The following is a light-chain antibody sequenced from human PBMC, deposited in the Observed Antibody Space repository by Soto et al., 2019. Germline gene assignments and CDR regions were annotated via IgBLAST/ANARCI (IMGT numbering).Light chain of an antibody. Sequence: QSALTQPASVSGSPGQSITISCTGTSSDVGAYSYVSWYQQHPGKAPKLISYDVSDRPSGISNRFSGSKSDNTASLTISGLQAEDEAEYYCSSYTSSRTYVFGTGTKVTVL. V-gene: IGLV2-14*01. CDR2: DVS. CDR3: SSYTSSRTYV. CDR1: SSDVGAYSY. J-gene: IGLJ1*01.